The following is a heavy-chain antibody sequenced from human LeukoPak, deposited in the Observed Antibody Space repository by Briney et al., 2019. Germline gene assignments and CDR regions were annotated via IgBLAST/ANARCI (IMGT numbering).Heavy chain of an antibody. CDR3: ARGVVVVAAYYYFDY. CDR2: ISSSGST. Sequence: SETLSLTCTVSGDSISSGDYYWSWIRQPAGKGLEWIGRISSSGSTNYNPSLKSRVTISVDTSKNQFSLKLSSVTAADTAVYYCARGVVVVAAYYYFDYWGQGTLVTVSS. CDR1: GDSISSGDYY. J-gene: IGHJ4*02. D-gene: IGHD2-15*01. V-gene: IGHV4-61*02.